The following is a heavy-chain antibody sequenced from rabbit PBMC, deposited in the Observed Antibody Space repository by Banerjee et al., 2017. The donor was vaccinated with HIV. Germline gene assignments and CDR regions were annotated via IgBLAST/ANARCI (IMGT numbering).Heavy chain of an antibody. CDR2: IYTSSGSA. CDR3: TRDYYTYGRTGYAYTSGGMDV. J-gene: IGHJ6*01. D-gene: IGHD6-1*01. Sequence: QEQLEESGGDLVKPEGSLTLTCTASGFSFSSTYWICWVRQAPGKGLEWIACIYTSSGSAYYASWAKGRFTISETSSTTVTLQLNSLTAADTATYFCTRDYYTYGRTGYAYTSGGMDVWGPGTLVTVS. CDR1: GFSFSSTYW. V-gene: IGHV1S45*01.